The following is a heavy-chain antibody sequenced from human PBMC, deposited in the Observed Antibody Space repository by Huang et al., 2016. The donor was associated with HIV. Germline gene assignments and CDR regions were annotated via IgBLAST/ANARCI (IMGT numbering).Heavy chain of an antibody. J-gene: IGHJ4*02. CDR2: IFYTGSA. CDR3: ARRRTHFTFDY. CDR1: DGSLNSGKYS. Sequence: QLHLPSGPGLVTPSETLSLTCHVSDGSLNSGKYSWGWIRHAPGKGLEWIGSIFYTGSAHYNPSLESRVTIFVDAAKSQLSVRLRSVTAADTAVYYCARRRTHFTFDYWGQGTLVTVSS. V-gene: IGHV4-39*01.